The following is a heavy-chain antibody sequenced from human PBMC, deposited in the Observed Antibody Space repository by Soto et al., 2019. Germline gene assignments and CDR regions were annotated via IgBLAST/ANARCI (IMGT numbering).Heavy chain of an antibody. V-gene: IGHV4-4*07. CDR3: AREGSSGWRPHYFDY. CDR2: IYTSGST. CDR1: GGSIRSYY. D-gene: IGHD6-19*01. Sequence: PSESLSLTCTVCGGSIRSYYWSWIRQPAGKGLEWIGRIYTSGSTNYNPSLKSRVTMSVDTSKNQFSLKLSSVTAADTAVYYCAREGSSGWRPHYFDYWGQGTLVTVSS. J-gene: IGHJ4*02.